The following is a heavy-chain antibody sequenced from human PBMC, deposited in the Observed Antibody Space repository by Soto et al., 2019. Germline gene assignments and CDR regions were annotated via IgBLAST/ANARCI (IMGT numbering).Heavy chain of an antibody. V-gene: IGHV3-30*18. D-gene: IGHD3-22*01. CDR1: GFTFSSYG. CDR3: AKGPAETYYYDSSGFDY. J-gene: IGHJ4*02. CDR2: ISYDGSNK. Sequence: GGSLRLSCAASGFTFSSYGMHWVRQAPGKGLEWVAVISYDGSNKYYADSVKGRFTISRDNSKSTLYLRMNSLRAEDTAVYYCAKGPAETYYYDSSGFDYWGQGTLVTVSS.